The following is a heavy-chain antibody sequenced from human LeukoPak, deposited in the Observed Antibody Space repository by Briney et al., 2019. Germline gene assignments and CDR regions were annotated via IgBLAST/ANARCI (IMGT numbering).Heavy chain of an antibody. D-gene: IGHD4-23*01. CDR2: IYYGGST. V-gene: IGHV4-59*12. Sequence: SETLSLTCTVSGGSISSYYWSWIRQPPGKGLEWIGYIYYGGSTNYNPSLKSRVTISVDTSKNQFSLELSSVTAADTAVYYCARGSTVVTPLYYFDYWGQGTLVTVSS. J-gene: IGHJ4*02. CDR1: GGSISSYY. CDR3: ARGSTVVTPLYYFDY.